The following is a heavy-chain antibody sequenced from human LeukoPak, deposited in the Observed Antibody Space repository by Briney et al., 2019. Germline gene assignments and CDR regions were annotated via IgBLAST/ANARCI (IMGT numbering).Heavy chain of an antibody. J-gene: IGHJ6*03. D-gene: IGHD3-22*01. CDR2: IKQDGSEK. Sequence: QPGGSLRLSCAASEFSVGSNYMTWVRQAPGKGLEWVANIKQDGSEKYYVDSVKGRFTISRDNAKNSLYLQMNSLRAEDTAFYYCARAPLTRYWYESSFDHDTFYYYMDVWGKGTTVTVSS. CDR1: EFSVGSNY. CDR3: ARAPLTRYWYESSFDHDTFYYYMDV. V-gene: IGHV3-7*03.